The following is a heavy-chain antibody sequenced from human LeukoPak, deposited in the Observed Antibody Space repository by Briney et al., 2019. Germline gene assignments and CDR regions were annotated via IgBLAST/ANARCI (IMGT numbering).Heavy chain of an antibody. Sequence: SETLSLTCTVSGVSISSYYWSWIRQPPGKGLEWIGYIYYSGSTNYNPSLKSRVTISVDTSKNQFSLKLSSVTAADTAVYYCAGEIEMATIDCWGQGTLVTVSS. CDR3: AGEIEMATIDC. CDR1: GVSISSYY. J-gene: IGHJ4*02. V-gene: IGHV4-59*01. D-gene: IGHD5-24*01. CDR2: IYYSGST.